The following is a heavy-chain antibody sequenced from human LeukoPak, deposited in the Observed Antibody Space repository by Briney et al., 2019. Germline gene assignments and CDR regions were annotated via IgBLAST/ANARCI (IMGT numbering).Heavy chain of an antibody. CDR2: ISSGGNT. Sequence: PGGSLRLSCAASGFTFSSYSMNWVRQAPGKGLEWVSVISSGGNTYYADSVKGRFTISRDNSKNTVFLQMNSLRAEDTAVYYCAREVRGYYFDYWGQGTLVTVSS. CDR1: GFTFSSYS. CDR3: AREVRGYYFDY. D-gene: IGHD3-22*01. J-gene: IGHJ4*02. V-gene: IGHV3-53*01.